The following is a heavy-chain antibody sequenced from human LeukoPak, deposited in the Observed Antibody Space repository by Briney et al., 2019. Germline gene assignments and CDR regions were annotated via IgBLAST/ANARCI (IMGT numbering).Heavy chain of an antibody. D-gene: IGHD3-10*01. J-gene: IGHJ4*02. V-gene: IGHV3-73*01. Sequence: GGSLRLSCAASGFTFSSSAMHWVRQAPGKGLEWVARIRSKANSYATADAASVKGRFTISRDDSKSIAYLQMNSLKTEDTAVYYSTTDRRITVVRRVTQFDCWGEGTLVTVSS. CDR1: GFTFSSSA. CDR2: IRSKANSYAT. CDR3: TTDRRITVVRRVTQFDC.